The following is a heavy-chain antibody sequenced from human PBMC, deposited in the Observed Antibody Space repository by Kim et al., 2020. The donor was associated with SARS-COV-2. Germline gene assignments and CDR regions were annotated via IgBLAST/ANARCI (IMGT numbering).Heavy chain of an antibody. CDR2: INHSGST. V-gene: IGHV4-34*01. J-gene: IGHJ4*02. Sequence: SETLSLTCAVYGGSFSGYYWSWIRQPPGKGLEWIGEINHSGSTNYNPSLKSRVTISVDTSKNQFSLKLSSVTAADTAVYYCARGRLMVYATENNFDYWGQGTLVTVSS. CDR3: ARGRLMVYATENNFDY. D-gene: IGHD2-8*01. CDR1: GGSFSGYY.